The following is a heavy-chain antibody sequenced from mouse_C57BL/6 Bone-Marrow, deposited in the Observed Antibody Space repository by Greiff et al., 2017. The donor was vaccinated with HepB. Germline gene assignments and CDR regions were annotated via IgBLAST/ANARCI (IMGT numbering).Heavy chain of an antibody. J-gene: IGHJ1*03. CDR2: ISNGGGST. Sequence: EVKVVESGGGLVQPGGSLKLSCAASGFTFSDYYMYWVRQTPEKRLEWVAYISNGGGSTYYPDTVKGRFTISRDNAKNTLYLQMSRLKSEDTAMYYCARRAPPYYGSSPQYFDVWGTGTTVTVSS. CDR1: GFTFSDYY. CDR3: ARRAPPYYGSSPQYFDV. D-gene: IGHD1-1*01. V-gene: IGHV5-12*01.